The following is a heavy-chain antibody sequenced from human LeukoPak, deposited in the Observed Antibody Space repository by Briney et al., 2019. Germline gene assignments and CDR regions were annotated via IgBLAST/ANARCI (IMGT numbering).Heavy chain of an antibody. Sequence: GGSLRLSCAASGFTFSSYAMSWVRQAPGKGLEWVSAISGSGGSTYYADSVKGRFTTSRDNSKNTPYLQMNSLRAEDTAVYYCAKDGGVGATIFGTHDYWGQGTLVTVSS. D-gene: IGHD1-26*01. CDR3: AKDGGVGATIFGTHDY. CDR2: ISGSGGST. V-gene: IGHV3-23*01. J-gene: IGHJ4*02. CDR1: GFTFSSYA.